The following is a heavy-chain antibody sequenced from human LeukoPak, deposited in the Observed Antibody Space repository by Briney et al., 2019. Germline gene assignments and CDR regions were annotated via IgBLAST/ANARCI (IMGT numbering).Heavy chain of an antibody. CDR2: ISTYNGHT. Sequence: ASVTVSFKSSAYTFISYGFNWVRQPPAQGLERMGWISTYNGHTNSAQELQGRVTMTTDTSTSTAYMELRSLRSDDTAVYYCARLYYDSNGYPTLYFDYWGQGTLVTVSS. V-gene: IGHV1-18*01. J-gene: IGHJ4*02. CDR3: ARLYYDSNGYPTLYFDY. CDR1: AYTFISYG. D-gene: IGHD3-22*01.